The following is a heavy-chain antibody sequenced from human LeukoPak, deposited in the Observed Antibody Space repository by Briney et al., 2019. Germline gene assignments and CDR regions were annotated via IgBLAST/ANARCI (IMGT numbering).Heavy chain of an antibody. J-gene: IGHJ6*03. CDR1: GYTFTGYY. CDR3: ARGVVAATFYYYMDV. CDR2: INPHSGGT. V-gene: IGHV1-2*02. D-gene: IGHD2-15*01. Sequence: ASVKVSCKPSGYTFTGYYIQWVRQAPGQGLEWMGWINPHSGGTNYAPKFQGRVSMTRDTSISTAYMELSRLRSDDTAVYYCARGVVAATFYYYMDVWGKGTTVTVSS.